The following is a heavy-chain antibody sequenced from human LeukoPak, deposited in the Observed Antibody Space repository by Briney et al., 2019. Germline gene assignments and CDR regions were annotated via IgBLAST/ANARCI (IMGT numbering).Heavy chain of an antibody. CDR2: IDTSGST. J-gene: IGHJ6*03. CDR3: ARGQWELLRYNYIDV. V-gene: IGHV4-4*07. D-gene: IGHD1-26*01. CDR1: GGSITSFY. Sequence: PSETLSLTCTVSGGSITSFYWNRIRQPAGKGLGWIGRIDTSGSTNYNPSLKSRVTMSVDTSKNQFSLRLSSVTAADTAVYYCARGQWELLRYNYIDVWGKGTTVTVSS.